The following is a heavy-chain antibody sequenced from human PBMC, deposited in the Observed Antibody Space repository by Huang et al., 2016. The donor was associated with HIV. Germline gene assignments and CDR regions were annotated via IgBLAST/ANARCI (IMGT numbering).Heavy chain of an antibody. CDR3: VRLLDHTGDY. CDR1: GFTFNSYW. J-gene: IGHJ4*02. CDR2: IKTDGSEK. Sequence: EVQLVESGGGLVQPGGSLRLSCEASGFTFNSYWMSWVRQAPGKVLEWVAGIKTDGSEKSYVDSVKGRFTISRDNAKNSLYLQMNSLRAEDTAVYYCVRLLDHTGDYWGQGTLVTVSS. D-gene: IGHD1-26*01. V-gene: IGHV3-7*01.